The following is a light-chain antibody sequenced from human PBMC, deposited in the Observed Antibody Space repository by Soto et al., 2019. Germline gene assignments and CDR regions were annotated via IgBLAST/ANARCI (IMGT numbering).Light chain of an antibody. V-gene: IGKV3-15*01. CDR3: QQYNNWPPWT. Sequence: EVVMTQSPATLSVSPGERATLACRASQSVSSNLAWYQQQPGQAPRLLIYGASTRATGIPARFSGSGSGTDFTLSISSLQSEDFAVYYCQQYNNWPPWTSGQGTKVEI. J-gene: IGKJ1*01. CDR1: QSVSSN. CDR2: GAS.